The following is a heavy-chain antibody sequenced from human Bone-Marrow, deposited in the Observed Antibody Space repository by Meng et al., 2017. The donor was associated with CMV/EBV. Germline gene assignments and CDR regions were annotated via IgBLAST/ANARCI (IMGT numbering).Heavy chain of an antibody. CDR1: GFTFSGYE. V-gene: IGHV3-48*03. CDR3: ARDNYVFWSGYFPYYYYGMDV. Sequence: GGSLRPSCAASGFTFSGYEMNWVRQAPGKGLEWISYISGSGSTMYYADSVKGRFTISRDNAKNSLYRQMNSLRAEDTAVYYCARDNYVFWSGYFPYYYYGMDVWGQGTTVTVSS. CDR2: ISGSGSTM. D-gene: IGHD3-3*01. J-gene: IGHJ6*02.